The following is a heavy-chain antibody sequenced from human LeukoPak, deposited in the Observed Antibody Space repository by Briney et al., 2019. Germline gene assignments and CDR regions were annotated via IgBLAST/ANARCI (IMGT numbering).Heavy chain of an antibody. CDR3: ARDGSFGRTSFDY. V-gene: IGHV3-48*03. CDR2: ISSSGSPI. CDR1: GFTFSSYE. Sequence: PGGSLRLSCVGDGFTFSSYEMNWVRQAPGKGLEWVSYISSSGSPIYYADSVEGRFTISRDNAKNSLYLQMNSLRAEDTAVYYCARDGSFGRTSFDYWGQGTLVTVSS. D-gene: IGHD3-10*01. J-gene: IGHJ4*02.